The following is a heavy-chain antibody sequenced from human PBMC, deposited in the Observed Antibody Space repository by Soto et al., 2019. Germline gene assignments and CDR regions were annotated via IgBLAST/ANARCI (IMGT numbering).Heavy chain of an antibody. CDR1: GGSFSGYY. V-gene: IGHV4-34*01. CDR3: ARSVHRSSSWYPLR. Sequence: QVQLQQWGAGLLKPSETLSLTCAVYGGSFSGYYWSWIRQPPGKGLEWIGEINHSGSTNYNPSLKSRVTISVDTSKNQFSLKLSSVTAADTAVYYCARSVHRSSSWYPLRWGQGTLVTVSS. J-gene: IGHJ4*02. D-gene: IGHD6-13*01. CDR2: INHSGST.